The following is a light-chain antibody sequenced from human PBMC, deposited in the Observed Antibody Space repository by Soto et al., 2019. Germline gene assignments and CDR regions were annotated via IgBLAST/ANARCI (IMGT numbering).Light chain of an antibody. V-gene: IGKV1-5*03. CDR1: QSISKY. J-gene: IGKJ1*01. Sequence: DIQMTQSPSTLSASVGDRVTITCRASQSISKYLAWYQQKPGKAPKLLIYKASSLESGVPSRLSGSGSGTEFTLTIRSLQPDDFGTYYCQEYNSNWTFGQGTKVDIK. CDR3: QEYNSNWT. CDR2: KAS.